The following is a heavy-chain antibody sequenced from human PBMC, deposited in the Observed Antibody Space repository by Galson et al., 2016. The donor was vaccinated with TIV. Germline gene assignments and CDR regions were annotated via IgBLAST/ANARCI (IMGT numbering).Heavy chain of an antibody. CDR2: IIPIFRTS. J-gene: IGHJ6*02. D-gene: IGHD1-26*01. CDR3: VRGMGATTHYQYGMDV. V-gene: IGHV1-69*13. Sequence: SVKASCKASGGTFNKYAISWVRQAPGQGLEWMGGIIPIFRTSRYAQKFQGRVTITADEYMSTVDMELSSLRSEDTAVYYCVRGMGATTHYQYGMDVWGQGTTVTVSS. CDR1: GGTFNKYA.